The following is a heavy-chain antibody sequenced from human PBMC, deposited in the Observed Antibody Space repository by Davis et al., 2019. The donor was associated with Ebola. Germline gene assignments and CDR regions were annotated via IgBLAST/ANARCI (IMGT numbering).Heavy chain of an antibody. Sequence: AASVKVSCKASGYTFTSYGISWVRQAPGQGLEWMGWISAYNGNTNYAQKLQGRVTMTTDTSTSTAYMELRSLRSDDTAVYYCATYYDSSGYYYRHYYYYGMDVWGQGTTVTVSS. CDR3: ATYYDSSGYYYRHYYYYGMDV. CDR2: ISAYNGNT. D-gene: IGHD3-22*01. J-gene: IGHJ6*02. V-gene: IGHV1-18*01. CDR1: GYTFTSYG.